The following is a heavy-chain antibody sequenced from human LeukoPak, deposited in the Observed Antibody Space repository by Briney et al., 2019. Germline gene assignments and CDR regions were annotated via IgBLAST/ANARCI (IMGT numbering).Heavy chain of an antibody. D-gene: IGHD3-10*01. J-gene: IGHJ5*02. CDR1: GGSISSGSYY. Sequence: PSETLSLTCTVSGGSISSGSYYWNWIRQPAGKGLEWLEHIFTRGTTNYNPSLKSRVTISVDTSKNQFSLKLSSVTAADTAVYYCARYMVGMVRTRREWFDPWGQGTLVTVSS. CDR2: IFTRGTT. V-gene: IGHV4-61*09. CDR3: ARYMVGMVRTRREWFDP.